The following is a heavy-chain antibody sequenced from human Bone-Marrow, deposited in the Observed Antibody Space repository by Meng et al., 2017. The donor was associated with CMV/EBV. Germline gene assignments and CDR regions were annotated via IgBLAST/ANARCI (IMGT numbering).Heavy chain of an antibody. CDR1: GFKFNSHD. CDR3: AKDVGRWDTW. CDR2: ISGTGQST. V-gene: IGHV3-23*01. D-gene: IGHD1-26*01. J-gene: IGHJ4*02. Sequence: GGSLRLSCAASGFKFNSHDMNWVRQAPGKGLEWVSGISGTGQSTHNAASVKGRFTVSRDNSKNTVYLQMNRVRVDDTGVYYCAKDVGRWDTWWGQGTLVTVSS.